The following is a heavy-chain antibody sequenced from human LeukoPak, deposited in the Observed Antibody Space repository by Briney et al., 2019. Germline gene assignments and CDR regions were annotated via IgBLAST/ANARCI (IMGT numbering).Heavy chain of an antibody. J-gene: IGHJ5*02. Sequence: ASVKVSCKASGGTFSSYAISWVRQATGQGLEWMGWMNPNSGNTGYAQKFQGRVTMTRNTSISTAYMELSSLRSEDTAVYYCARAHSSGWYWFDPWGQGTLVTVSS. CDR1: GGTFSSYA. CDR2: MNPNSGNT. V-gene: IGHV1-8*02. D-gene: IGHD6-19*01. CDR3: ARAHSSGWYWFDP.